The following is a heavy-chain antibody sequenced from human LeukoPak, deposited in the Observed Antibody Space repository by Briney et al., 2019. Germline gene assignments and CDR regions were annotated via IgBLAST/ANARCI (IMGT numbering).Heavy chain of an antibody. CDR2: IYYSGST. J-gene: IGHJ4*02. Sequence: SETLSLTCTVSGGSISSYYWSWVRQPPGKGLECIGYIYYSGSTNYNPSLKSRVTISVDTSKNHFSLKLSSVTAADTAVYYCARVDTAILPYFDYWGQGTLVTVSS. V-gene: IGHV4-59*01. CDR1: GGSISSYY. CDR3: ARVDTAILPYFDY. D-gene: IGHD5-18*01.